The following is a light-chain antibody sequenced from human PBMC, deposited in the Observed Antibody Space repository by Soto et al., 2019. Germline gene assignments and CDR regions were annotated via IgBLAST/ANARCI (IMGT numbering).Light chain of an antibody. J-gene: IGKJ4*01. Sequence: EIVLTQSPGTLSLSPGERATLSCRASQSVGTSYLAWYQQKPGQAPRLLIYAASSRATGIPDRFTGSGSGTDFALTISRVEPEDFAVYFCQQHGSSPLTFGGGTKVEIK. V-gene: IGKV3-20*01. CDR2: AAS. CDR1: QSVGTSY. CDR3: QQHGSSPLT.